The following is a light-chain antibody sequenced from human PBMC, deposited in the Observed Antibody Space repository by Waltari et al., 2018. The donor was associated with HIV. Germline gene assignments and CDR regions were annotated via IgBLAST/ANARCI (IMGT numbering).Light chain of an antibody. CDR1: SSDVGSDNR. CDR2: EVN. J-gene: IGLJ2*01. V-gene: IGLV2-18*01. CDR3: SLYTGTTNVL. Sequence: QSALTQPPSVSGSPGQSVSISCTGSSSDVGSDNRVSWYQQPPGTAPKLIIYEVNNRPSGVPDRFSGSQSGNTASLTISGLQAEDEADYYCSLYTGTTNVLFGGGTKLTVL.